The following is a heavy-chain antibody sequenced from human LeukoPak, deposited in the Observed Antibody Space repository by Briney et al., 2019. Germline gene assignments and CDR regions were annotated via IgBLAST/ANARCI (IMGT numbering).Heavy chain of an antibody. CDR3: ARDRRDGYNLKRQFNWFDP. J-gene: IGHJ5*02. D-gene: IGHD5-24*01. Sequence: ASVKVSCKASGGTFSSYAISWVRQAPGQGLEWMGGIIPIFGTANYAQRFQGRVTITADESTSTAYMELSSLGSEDTAVYYCARDRRDGYNLKRQFNWFDPWGQGTLVTVSS. CDR1: GGTFSSYA. CDR2: IIPIFGTA. V-gene: IGHV1-69*13.